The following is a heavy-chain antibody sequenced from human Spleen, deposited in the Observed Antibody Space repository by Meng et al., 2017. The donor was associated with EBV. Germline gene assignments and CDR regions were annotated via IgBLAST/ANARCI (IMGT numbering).Heavy chain of an antibody. Sequence: VGSGGGVVRPGRSLGLYCAASGFIFSGYGFHWVRQAPGQGPECVAIIPSDASHNTYYADSVQGRFTISRDNSKNTLYLQMNSLRPEDTAVYYCAKGMRATIGDYWGQGTLVTVSS. V-gene: IGHV3-30*18. CDR3: AKGMRATIGDY. D-gene: IGHD5-24*01. J-gene: IGHJ4*02. CDR1: GFIFSGYG. CDR2: IPSDASHNT.